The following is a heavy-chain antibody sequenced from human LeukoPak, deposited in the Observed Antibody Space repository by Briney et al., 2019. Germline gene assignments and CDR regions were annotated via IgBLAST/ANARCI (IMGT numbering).Heavy chain of an antibody. D-gene: IGHD3-22*01. Sequence: GGSLRLSCAASGFTASSNYMNWVRQAPGKGLEWVSVIYSDGRTYYADSVKGRFTISRDNSKNTLYLQMNSLRAEDTAVYYCAKSFYYYDSSGTDRRAYYYYYCYMDVWGKGTTVTISS. J-gene: IGHJ6*03. CDR3: AKSFYYYDSSGTDRRAYYYYYCYMDV. V-gene: IGHV3-53*01. CDR1: GFTASSNY. CDR2: IYSDGRT.